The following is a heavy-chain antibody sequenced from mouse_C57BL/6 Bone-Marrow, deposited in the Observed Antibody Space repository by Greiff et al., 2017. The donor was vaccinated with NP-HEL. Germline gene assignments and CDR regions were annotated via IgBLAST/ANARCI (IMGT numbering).Heavy chain of an antibody. J-gene: IGHJ3*01. CDR2: IDPEDGDT. D-gene: IGHD2-4*01. CDR1: GFNIKDYY. V-gene: IGHV14-1*01. CDR3: TTSHYDYDRFAY. Sequence: VHVKQSGAELVRPGASVKLSCTASGFNIKDYYMHWVKQRPEQGLEWIGRIDPEDGDTEYAPKFQGKATMTADTSSNTAYLQLSSLTSEDTADYYCTTSHYDYDRFAYWGQGTLVTVSA.